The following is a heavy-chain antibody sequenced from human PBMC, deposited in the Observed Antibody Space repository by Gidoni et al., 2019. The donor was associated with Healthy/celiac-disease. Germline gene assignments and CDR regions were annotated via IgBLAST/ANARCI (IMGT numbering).Heavy chain of an antibody. CDR1: GSTFSSYA. CDR2: IIPIFGTA. CDR3: ARDLGYYDSSGYYPNWFDP. D-gene: IGHD3-22*01. J-gene: IGHJ5*02. Sequence: QVQLVQSGAEVKKPGSSVKVSCKASGSTFSSYAISWVRQAPGQGLEWMGGIIPIFGTANYAQKFQGRVTITADESTSTAYMELSSLRSEDTAVYYCARDLGYYDSSGYYPNWFDPWGQGTLVTVSS. V-gene: IGHV1-69*01.